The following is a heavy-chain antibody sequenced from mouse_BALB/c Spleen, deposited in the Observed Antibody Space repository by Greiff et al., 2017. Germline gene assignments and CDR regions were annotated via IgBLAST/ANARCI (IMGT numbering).Heavy chain of an antibody. CDR2: IDPANGNT. D-gene: IGHD2-4*01. CDR1: GFNIKDTY. Sequence: EVQLQQSGAELVKPGASVKLSCTASGFNIKDTYMHWVKQRPEQGLEWIGRIDPANGNTKYDPKFQGKATITADTSSNTAYLQLSSLTSEDTAVYYCARWGDYVYYFDYWGQGTTLTVSS. J-gene: IGHJ2*01. V-gene: IGHV14-3*02. CDR3: ARWGDYVYYFDY.